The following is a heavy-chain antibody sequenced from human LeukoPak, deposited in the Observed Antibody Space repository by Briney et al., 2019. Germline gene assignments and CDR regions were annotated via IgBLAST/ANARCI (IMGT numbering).Heavy chain of an antibody. CDR1: GGSISSSSYY. CDR2: IYYSGST. Sequence: PSETLPLTCTVSGGSISSSSYYWGWIRQPPGKGLEWIGSIYYSGSTYYNPSLKSRVTISVDTSKNQFSLKLSSVTAADTAVYYCARSYYDFWSGYDVWGQGTLVTVSS. D-gene: IGHD3-3*01. CDR3: ARSYYDFWSGYDV. J-gene: IGHJ4*02. V-gene: IGHV4-39*01.